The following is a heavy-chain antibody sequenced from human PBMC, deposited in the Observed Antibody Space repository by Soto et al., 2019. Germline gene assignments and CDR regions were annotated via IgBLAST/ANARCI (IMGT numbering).Heavy chain of an antibody. CDR3: AGVYYGDPRDVYDF. D-gene: IGHD4-17*01. Sequence: SVKVSCKASGFTFTSSAMQWVRQARGQRLEWIGWIVVGSGNTNYAQKFQERVTITRDMSTSTAYMELSSLRSEDTAVYYCAGVYYGDPRDVYDFCGRGTMVPGSS. J-gene: IGHJ4*03. CDR1: GFTFTSSA. CDR2: IVVGSGNT. V-gene: IGHV1-58*02.